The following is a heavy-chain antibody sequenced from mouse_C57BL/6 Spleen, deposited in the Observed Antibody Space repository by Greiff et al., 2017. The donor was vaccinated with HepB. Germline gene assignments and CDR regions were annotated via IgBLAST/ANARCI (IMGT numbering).Heavy chain of an antibody. Sequence: EVKLQESGPGLVKPSQSLSLTCSVTGYSITSGYYWNWIRQFPGNKLEWMGYISYDGSNNYNPSLKNRISITRDTSKNQFFLKLNSVTTEDTATYYCAREGYDYDGSFDYWGQGTTLTVSS. D-gene: IGHD2-4*01. CDR3: AREGYDYDGSFDY. V-gene: IGHV3-6*01. CDR2: ISYDGSN. J-gene: IGHJ2*01. CDR1: GYSITSGYY.